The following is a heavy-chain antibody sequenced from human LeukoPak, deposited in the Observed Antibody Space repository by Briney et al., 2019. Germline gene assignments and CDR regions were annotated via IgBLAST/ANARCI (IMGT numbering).Heavy chain of an antibody. CDR1: GFTFSSYG. J-gene: IGHJ4*02. Sequence: GRSLRLSCAASGFTFSSYGMHWVRQAPGKGLEWVAVIWYDGSNKYYADSVKGRFTISRDNSKNTLYLQMNSLRAEYTAVYYCARDGGYLAARPRYYFDYWGQGTLVTVSS. CDR2: IWYDGSNK. D-gene: IGHD6-6*01. CDR3: ARDGGYLAARPRYYFDY. V-gene: IGHV3-33*01.